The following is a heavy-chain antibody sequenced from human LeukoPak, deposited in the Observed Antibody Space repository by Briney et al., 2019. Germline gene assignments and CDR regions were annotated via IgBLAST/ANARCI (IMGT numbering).Heavy chain of an antibody. Sequence: SETLSLTCTVSGGSIRPYFWSWIRQPPGKGLEWIGYIHYSGSTNYNPSLKSRVTISVDTSKNHFSLKLSSVTAADTAVYYCARGDYNNYFWGFDHWGQGALVTVSS. CDR3: ARGDYNNYFWGFDH. V-gene: IGHV4-59*01. CDR1: GGSIRPYF. CDR2: IHYSGST. D-gene: IGHD4-11*01. J-gene: IGHJ4*02.